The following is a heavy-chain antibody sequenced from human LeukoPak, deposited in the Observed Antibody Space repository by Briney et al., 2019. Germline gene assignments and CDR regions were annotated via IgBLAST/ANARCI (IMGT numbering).Heavy chain of an antibody. CDR2: IYYSGST. D-gene: IGHD2-15*01. J-gene: IGHJ6*02. Sequence: SETLSLTCAVYGGSFSGYYWSWIRQPPGKGLEWIGYIYYSGSTNYNPSLKSRVTISVDTSKNQFSLKLSSVTAADTAVYYCASTAVFCSGGSCYSYGMDVWGQGTTVTVSS. CDR1: GGSFSGYY. CDR3: ASTAVFCSGGSCYSYGMDV. V-gene: IGHV4-59*08.